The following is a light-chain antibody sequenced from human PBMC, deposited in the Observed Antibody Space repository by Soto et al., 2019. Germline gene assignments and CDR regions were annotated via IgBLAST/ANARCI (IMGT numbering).Light chain of an antibody. Sequence: DVVMTQSPLSLPVSLGQPASISCRSSQSLVYSDGNTYLNWFQQRPGQSPRRLIYKVSNRDSGVPDRFSGSVSGAAFTLKISRVEAEDVGVYYCMQGTHWPPITFGQGTRLEIK. CDR3: MQGTHWPPIT. V-gene: IGKV2-30*01. J-gene: IGKJ5*01. CDR1: QSLVYSDGNTY. CDR2: KVS.